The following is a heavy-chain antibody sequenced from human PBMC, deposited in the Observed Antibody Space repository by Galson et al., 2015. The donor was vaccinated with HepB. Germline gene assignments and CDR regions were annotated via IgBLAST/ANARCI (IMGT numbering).Heavy chain of an antibody. V-gene: IGHV3-23*01. CDR1: GFTFSSYA. J-gene: IGHJ4*02. D-gene: IGHD3-10*01. CDR2: ISGSGDYT. Sequence: LRLSCAASGFTFSSYAMNWVRQAPGKGLEWVSYISGSGDYTVYADSVKGRFTISRDSSNSTLFLQMNSLRVEDTAFYFCARRSGKGFDYWGQGTLVTASS. CDR3: ARRSGKGFDY.